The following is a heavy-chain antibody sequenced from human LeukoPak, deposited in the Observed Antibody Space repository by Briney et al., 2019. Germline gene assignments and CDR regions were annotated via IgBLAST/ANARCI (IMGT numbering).Heavy chain of an antibody. J-gene: IGHJ6*02. CDR2: INPSGST. CDR3: TRIVVRRSYYYNGMDV. V-gene: IGHV4-34*01. Sequence: SETLSLTSTVYGGSFSGYSWNWIRQLPGKGLQWIGNINPSGSTNYNPSLKSRVTMSVDTSKNQFSLNLSSVTAADTAVYYCTRIVVRRSYYYNGMDVWGQGTTVIVSS. CDR1: GGSFSGYS. D-gene: IGHD3-22*01.